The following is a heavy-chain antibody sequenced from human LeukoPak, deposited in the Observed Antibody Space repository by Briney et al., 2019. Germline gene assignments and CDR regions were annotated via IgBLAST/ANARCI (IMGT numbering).Heavy chain of an antibody. Sequence: PGGSLRLSCAAFGFTFSDYHMSWIRQAPGKGLEWISYISLSGNSIFYADSVMGRFTISRDNAKNLLYLQMNSLRAEDTAVYYCARIAAAGFDPWGQGTLVTVSS. CDR3: ARIAAAGFDP. CDR2: ISLSGNSI. J-gene: IGHJ5*02. CDR1: GFTFSDYH. D-gene: IGHD6-13*01. V-gene: IGHV3-11*04.